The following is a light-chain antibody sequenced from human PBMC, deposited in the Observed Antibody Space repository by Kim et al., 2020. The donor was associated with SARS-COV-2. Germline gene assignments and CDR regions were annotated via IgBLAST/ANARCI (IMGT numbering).Light chain of an antibody. CDR3: NSRDSSGNHAV. Sequence: SSELTQDPAVSAALGQTVRITCQGDSLRSYYASWYQQKPGQAPVLVIYGKNNRPSGIPDRFSGSSSGNTASLTITGAQAEDEADYYCNSRDSSGNHAVFG. CDR2: GKN. CDR1: SLRSYY. J-gene: IGLJ7*01. V-gene: IGLV3-19*01.